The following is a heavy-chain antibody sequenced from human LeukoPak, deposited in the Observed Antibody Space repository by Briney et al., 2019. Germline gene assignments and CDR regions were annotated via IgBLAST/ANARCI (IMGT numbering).Heavy chain of an antibody. CDR1: GGSISSGSFY. Sequence: TPSETLSLTCTVSGGSISSGSFYRSWIRQPPGKGLEWIGYIYYSGSTNYNPSLKSRVTISVDTSNILFSLRLSSVTAADTAVYYCARFSSSDGFDYWGQGTPVTVSS. CDR3: ARFSSSDGFDY. V-gene: IGHV4-61*01. CDR2: IYYSGST. J-gene: IGHJ4*02. D-gene: IGHD6-6*01.